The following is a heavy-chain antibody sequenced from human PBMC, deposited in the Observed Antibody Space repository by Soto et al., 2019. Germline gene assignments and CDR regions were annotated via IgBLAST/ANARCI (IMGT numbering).Heavy chain of an antibody. CDR3: AKRGIVGATEFDS. Sequence: LXLSCVASGFTFSSYAMNWVRRAPGKGLEWVSTLTGSSDATYYADSVKGRFTISRDNSKNTLFLQMNSLRAEDTALYYCAKRGIVGATEFDSWGQGNLVTVSS. D-gene: IGHD1-26*01. V-gene: IGHV3-23*01. CDR1: GFTFSSYA. CDR2: LTGSSDAT. J-gene: IGHJ4*02.